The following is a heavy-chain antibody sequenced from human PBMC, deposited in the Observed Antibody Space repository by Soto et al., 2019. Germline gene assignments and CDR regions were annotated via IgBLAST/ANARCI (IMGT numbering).Heavy chain of an antibody. CDR3: ARSMTTVPVGAFDI. J-gene: IGHJ3*02. Sequence: QVQLVESGGGLVKPGGSLRLSCAASGFTFSDYYMSWIRQAPGKGLEWVSYISSSSSYTNYADSVKGRFTISRDNAKNSLYRQMNSLIAEDTAVYYCARSMTTVPVGAFDIWGQGTMVTVSS. CDR2: ISSSSSYT. CDR1: GFTFSDYY. D-gene: IGHD4-17*01. V-gene: IGHV3-11*05.